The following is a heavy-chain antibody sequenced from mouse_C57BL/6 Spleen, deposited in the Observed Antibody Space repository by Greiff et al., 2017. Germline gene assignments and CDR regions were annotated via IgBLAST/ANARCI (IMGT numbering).Heavy chain of an antibody. CDR1: GYTFTSYT. V-gene: IGHV1-4*01. J-gene: IGHJ4*01. CDR2: INPSSGYT. D-gene: IGHD1-1*01. CDR3: ARNYGSFYYYAMDY. Sequence: VQLKESGAELARPGASVKMSCKASGYTFTSYTMHWVKQRPGQGLEWIGYINPSSGYTKYNQKFKDKATLTADKSSSTAYMQLSSLTSEDSAVYYCARNYGSFYYYAMDYWGQGTSVTVSS.